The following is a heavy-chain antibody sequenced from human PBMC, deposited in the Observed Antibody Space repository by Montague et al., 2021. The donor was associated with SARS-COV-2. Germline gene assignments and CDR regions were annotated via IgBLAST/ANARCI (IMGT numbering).Heavy chain of an antibody. Sequence: SLRLSCAASGFTFSHYAMNWVRQVPGKGLEWVAFVSYDGDNKFYAESVKGRFSISRDKAKNTLNLEVHSLRPDDTAVYYCARGRGPETGYHFDYWGQGTLVTVSS. CDR1: GFTFSHYA. V-gene: IGHV3-30-3*01. CDR3: ARGRGPETGYHFDY. CDR2: VSYDGDNK. J-gene: IGHJ4*02. D-gene: IGHD3-9*01.